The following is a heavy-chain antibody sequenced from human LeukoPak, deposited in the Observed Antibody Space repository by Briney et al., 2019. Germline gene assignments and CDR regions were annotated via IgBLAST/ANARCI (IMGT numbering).Heavy chain of an antibody. Sequence: GGSLRLSCAASGFTFSSYGMHWVRQAPGKGLEWVAVIWYDGSNKYYADSVKGRFTISRDNSKGTLYLQMNSLRAEDTAVYYCARGYSGYDGSDYWGQGTLVTVSS. CDR3: ARGYSGYDGSDY. CDR2: IWYDGSNK. V-gene: IGHV3-33*01. J-gene: IGHJ4*02. CDR1: GFTFSSYG. D-gene: IGHD5-12*01.